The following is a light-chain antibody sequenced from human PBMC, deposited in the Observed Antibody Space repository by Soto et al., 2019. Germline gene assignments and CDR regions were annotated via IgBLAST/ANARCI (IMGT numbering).Light chain of an antibody. CDR3: QQYGSSPRT. CDR2: DAS. CDR1: QNIGTY. J-gene: IGKJ1*01. V-gene: IGKV3-20*01. Sequence: ETVWTLSSSSLPLYPRERATLSCMASQNIGTYLAWYQQKPGQAPRLLIYDASNRATGIPARFSGSGSGTDFTLTISRLEPEDFAVYYCQQYGSSPRTVGQGTKVDIK.